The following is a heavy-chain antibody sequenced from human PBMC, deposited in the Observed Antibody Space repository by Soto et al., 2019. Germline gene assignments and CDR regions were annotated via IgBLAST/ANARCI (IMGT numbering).Heavy chain of an antibody. V-gene: IGHV1-46*01. CDR3: ARVRLRDILTGFLSSLHY. CDR1: GYTFTSYY. CDR2: INPSGGYT. D-gene: IGHD3-9*01. J-gene: IGHJ4*02. Sequence: ASVKVSCKASGYTFTSYYMNWVRQAPGQGLEWLGIINPSGGYTTYAQRFLGRVTMTSDTSTSTVHMELSSLRSEDTAVYYCARVRLRDILTGFLSSLHYWGRGTVLAVPS.